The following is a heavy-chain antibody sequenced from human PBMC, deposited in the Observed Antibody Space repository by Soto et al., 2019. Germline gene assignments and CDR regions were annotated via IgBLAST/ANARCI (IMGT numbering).Heavy chain of an antibody. CDR2: ISYDGSNK. Sequence: QVQLVESGGGVVQPGRSLRLSCAASGFTFSSYAMHWVRQAPGKGLEWVAVISYDGSNKYYAGSVNGRFTISRDNSKNTLYLHMNSLRAEDTAVYYCAKDGPNSSGAYFDYWGQGTLVTVSS. CDR3: AKDGPNSSGAYFDY. V-gene: IGHV3-30-3*01. CDR1: GFTFSSYA. D-gene: IGHD3-22*01. J-gene: IGHJ4*02.